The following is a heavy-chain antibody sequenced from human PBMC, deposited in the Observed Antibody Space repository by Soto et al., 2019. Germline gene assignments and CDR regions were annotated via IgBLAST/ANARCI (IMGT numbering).Heavy chain of an antibody. CDR1: GGLISSGNW. D-gene: IGHD6-19*01. CDR3: ARKRDDSGWYYFDY. J-gene: IGHJ4*02. CDR2: IYHSGST. V-gene: IGHV4-4*02. Sequence: SETLSLTCAVSGGLISSGNWWTWVRQAPGKGLEWIGEIYHSGSTKYNPSLKSRVTMSVDKSKNQFSLKLNSVAAADTAVYYCARKRDDSGWYYFDYWGQGTLVTVS.